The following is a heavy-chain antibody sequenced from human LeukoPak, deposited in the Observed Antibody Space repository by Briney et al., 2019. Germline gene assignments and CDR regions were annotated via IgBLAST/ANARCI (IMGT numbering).Heavy chain of an antibody. CDR3: ARGVIDGDFDY. D-gene: IGHD3-10*01. V-gene: IGHV3-21*01. J-gene: IGHJ4*02. Sequence: GGPLRLSCAASGFTFSSYSMNWVRQAPGKGLEWVSSISSSSSYIYYADSVKGRFTISRDNAKNSPYLQMNSLRAEDTAVYYCARGVIDGDFDYWGQGILVTVSS. CDR1: GFTFSSYS. CDR2: ISSSSSYI.